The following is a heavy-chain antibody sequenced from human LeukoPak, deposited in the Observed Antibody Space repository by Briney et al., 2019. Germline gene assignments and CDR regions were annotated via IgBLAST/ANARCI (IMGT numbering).Heavy chain of an antibody. CDR3: ARESEWFGSSMDV. CDR2: ISYDGSNK. V-gene: IGHV3-30*04. Sequence: PGGSLRLSCAASGFTFSSYAMHWVRQAPGKGLEWVAVISYDGSNKYYADSVKGRFTISRDNSKNTLYLQMNSLRAEDTAVYCCARESEWFGSSMDVWGKGTTVTVSS. J-gene: IGHJ6*04. D-gene: IGHD3-10*01. CDR1: GFTFSSYA.